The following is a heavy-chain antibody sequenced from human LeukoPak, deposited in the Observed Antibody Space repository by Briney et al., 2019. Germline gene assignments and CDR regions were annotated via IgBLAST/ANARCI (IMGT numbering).Heavy chain of an antibody. CDR2: ISSNGGST. Sequence: GGSLRLSCSASGFTFSSYAMHWVRQAPGKGLEYLSAISSNGGSTYYADSVKGRFTISRDNSKNTLYLQMSSLRAEDTAVYYCVKDLGYSGYAFDYWGQGTLVTVSS. CDR3: VKDLGYSGYAFDY. CDR1: GFTFSSYA. D-gene: IGHD5-12*01. V-gene: IGHV3-64D*06. J-gene: IGHJ4*02.